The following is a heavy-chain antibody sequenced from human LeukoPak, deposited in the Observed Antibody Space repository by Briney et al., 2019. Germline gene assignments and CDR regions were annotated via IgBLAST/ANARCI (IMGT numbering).Heavy chain of an antibody. D-gene: IGHD5-18*01. CDR2: LFTSGGT. V-gene: IGHV4-4*07. CDR1: GGSISSYY. CDR3: ARQGYTYGQTDY. J-gene: IGHJ4*02. Sequence: PSETLSPTCTVSGGSISSYYWSWIRQPAGKGLEWIGRLFTSGGTNYNPSLKSRVTLSVDTSKNQFSLELSSVTAADTGVYYCARQGYTYGQTDYWGQGTLVTVSS.